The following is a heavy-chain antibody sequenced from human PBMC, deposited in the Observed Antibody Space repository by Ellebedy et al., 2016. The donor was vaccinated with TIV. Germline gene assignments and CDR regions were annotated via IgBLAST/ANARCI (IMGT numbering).Heavy chain of an antibody. Sequence: SVQVSCXASGGTFSSYAISWVRQAPGQGLEWMGGIIPIFGTANYAQKFQGRVTITADESTSTAYMEPSSLRSEDTAVYYCARFRYYYDSSGNYHSRYYYYGMDVWGQGTTVTVSS. D-gene: IGHD3-22*01. CDR2: IIPIFGTA. J-gene: IGHJ6*02. CDR3: ARFRYYYDSSGNYHSRYYYYGMDV. CDR1: GGTFSSYA. V-gene: IGHV1-69*13.